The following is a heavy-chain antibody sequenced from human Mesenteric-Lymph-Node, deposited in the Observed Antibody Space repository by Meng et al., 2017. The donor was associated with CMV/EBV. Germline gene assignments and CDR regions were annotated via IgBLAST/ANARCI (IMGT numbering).Heavy chain of an antibody. D-gene: IGHD3-22*01. V-gene: IGHV3-11*04. Sequence: GESLKISCAASGLTFSDSSMSWIRQTPGKGLEWLSYISSSGSTIYYADSVKGRFTISRDNAKNSLYLQMNSLRAEDTAVYYCARDQNYYDSSGWIGYWGQGTLVTVSS. CDR1: GLTFSDSS. CDR3: ARDQNYYDSSGWIGY. CDR2: ISSSGSTI. J-gene: IGHJ4*02.